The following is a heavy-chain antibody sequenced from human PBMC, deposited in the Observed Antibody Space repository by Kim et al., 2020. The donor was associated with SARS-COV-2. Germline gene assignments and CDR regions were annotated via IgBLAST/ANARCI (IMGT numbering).Heavy chain of an antibody. CDR3: AREGTGGDYYGSGSYYNRFDY. CDR1: GGTFSSYA. Sequence: SVKVSCKASGGTFSSYAISWVRQAPGQGLEWMGGIIPIFGTANYAQKFQGRVTITADESTSTAYMELSSLRSEDTAVYYCAREGTGGDYYGSGSYYNRFDYWGQGTLVTVSS. D-gene: IGHD3-10*01. J-gene: IGHJ4*02. V-gene: IGHV1-69*13. CDR2: IIPIFGTA.